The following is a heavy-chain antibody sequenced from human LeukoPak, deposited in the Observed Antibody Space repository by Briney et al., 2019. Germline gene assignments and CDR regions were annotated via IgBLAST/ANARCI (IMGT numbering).Heavy chain of an antibody. CDR3: ARHGGGFDY. V-gene: IGHV5-10-1*01. D-gene: IGHD3-10*01. CDR2: IDPRDSYS. Sequence: GESLKISFKGSGYSFTTYRISWVRQMPGKGLEWMGTIDPRDSYSNYSPSFQGHVTISADKSISTASLQWSSLKASDTAMYYCARHGGGFDYWGQGTLVTVSS. CDR1: GYSFTTYR. J-gene: IGHJ4*02.